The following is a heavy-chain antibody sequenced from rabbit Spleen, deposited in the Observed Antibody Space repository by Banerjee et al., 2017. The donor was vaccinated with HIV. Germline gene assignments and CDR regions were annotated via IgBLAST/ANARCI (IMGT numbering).Heavy chain of an antibody. CDR3: ARNFDL. V-gene: IGHV1S40*01. CDR2: IGTATSGGT. CDR1: GIDFSSKS. J-gene: IGHJ4*01. Sequence: QSLEESGGDLVKPGASLTLTCTASGIDFSSKSVYWVRQAPGKGLEWIACIGTATSGGTYYASWAKGRFTISKTSSTTVTLQMTSLTAADTATYFCARNFDLWGQGTLVTVS.